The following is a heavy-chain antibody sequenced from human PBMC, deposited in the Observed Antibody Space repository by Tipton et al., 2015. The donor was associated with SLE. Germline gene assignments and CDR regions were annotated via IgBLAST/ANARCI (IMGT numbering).Heavy chain of an antibody. Sequence: LRLSCTVSGGSISSYYWSWIRQPPGKGLEWIGYIYYSGSTNYNPSLKSRVTISMDTSKNQFSLKLNSVTAADTAVYYCARFRDEYYHYAMDVWGQGTTVTVSS. V-gene: IGHV4-59*08. J-gene: IGHJ6*02. CDR2: IYYSGST. CDR3: ARFRDEYYHYAMDV. CDR1: GGSISSYY.